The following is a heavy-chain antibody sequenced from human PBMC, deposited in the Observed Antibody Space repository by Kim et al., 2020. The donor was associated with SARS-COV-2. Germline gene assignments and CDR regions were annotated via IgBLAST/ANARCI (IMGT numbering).Heavy chain of an antibody. CDR3: ARQEYSSPRGWFDP. D-gene: IGHD6-19*01. J-gene: IGHJ5*02. V-gene: IGHV5-51*01. Sequence: YSPSFQGQVTISADKSTGTAYLQWSSLKASDTAIYYCARQEYSSPRGWFDPWGQGTLVTVSS.